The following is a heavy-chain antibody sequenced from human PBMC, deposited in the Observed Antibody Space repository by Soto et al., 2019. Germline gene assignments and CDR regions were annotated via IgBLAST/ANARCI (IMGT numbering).Heavy chain of an antibody. Sequence: PSETLSLTCAVSGGSISSSNWWSWVRQPPGKGLEWIGETYHSGSTNYNPSLKSRVTISVDKSKNQFSLKLSSVTAADTAVYYCARIGYSYGSEKYNWFDPWGQGTLVTVSS. CDR2: TYHSGST. CDR3: ARIGYSYGSEKYNWFDP. CDR1: GGSISSSNW. J-gene: IGHJ5*02. V-gene: IGHV4-4*02. D-gene: IGHD5-18*01.